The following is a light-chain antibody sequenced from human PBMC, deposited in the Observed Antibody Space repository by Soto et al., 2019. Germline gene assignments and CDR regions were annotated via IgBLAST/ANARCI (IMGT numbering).Light chain of an antibody. CDR3: QQSYSTIT. CDR2: AAS. CDR1: QSISSY. J-gene: IGKJ5*01. V-gene: IGKV1-39*01. Sequence: DIQMTQSPSSLSASVGDRVTITCRASQSISSYLNWYQQKPGKAPKLLIYAASSLQSGVPSRFSGSGSGTDFTLTISSLQPEDFATYYCQQSYSTITFGQGTRRE.